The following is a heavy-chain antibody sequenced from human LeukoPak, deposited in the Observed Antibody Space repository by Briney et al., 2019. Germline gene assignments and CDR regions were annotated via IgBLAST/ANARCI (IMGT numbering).Heavy chain of an antibody. CDR2: ISSSSSYI. CDR1: GFTFSSYS. Sequence: GGSLRLSCAASGFTFSSYSMNWVRQAPGKGLEWVSSISSSSSYIYYADSVKGRFTISRDNAKNSLYLQMNSLRAEDTAVYYCARGTSDFWSGPDAFDIRGQGTMVTVSS. J-gene: IGHJ3*02. CDR3: ARGTSDFWSGPDAFDI. V-gene: IGHV3-21*01. D-gene: IGHD3-3*01.